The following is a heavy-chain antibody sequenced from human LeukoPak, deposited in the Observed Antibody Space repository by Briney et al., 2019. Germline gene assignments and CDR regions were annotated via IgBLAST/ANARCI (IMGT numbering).Heavy chain of an antibody. V-gene: IGHV4-34*01. CDR2: IYYSGST. J-gene: IGHJ4*02. Sequence: SETLSLTCAVYGGSFSGSYWSWIRQPPGKGLEWIGSIYYSGSTYYNPSLKSRVTISVDTSKNQFSLKLSSVTAADTAVYYCARHPLRPGPSYYFDYWGQGTLVTVSS. CDR3: ARHPLRPGPSYYFDY. D-gene: IGHD6-6*01. CDR1: GGSFSGSY.